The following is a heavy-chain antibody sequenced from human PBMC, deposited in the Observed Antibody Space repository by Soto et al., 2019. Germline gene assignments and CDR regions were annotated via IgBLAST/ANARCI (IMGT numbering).Heavy chain of an antibody. CDR1: GFTFSSYG. CDR2: ISYDGSNK. J-gene: IGHJ4*02. D-gene: IGHD3-16*01. V-gene: IGHV3-30*18. CDR3: AKVGFGGSYYFDY. Sequence: GGSLRLSCAASGFTFSSYGMHWVRQAPGKGLEWVAVISYDGSNKYYADSVKGRFTISRDNSKNTLYLQMNSLRAEDTAVYYCAKVGFGGSYYFDYWGQGTLVTVSS.